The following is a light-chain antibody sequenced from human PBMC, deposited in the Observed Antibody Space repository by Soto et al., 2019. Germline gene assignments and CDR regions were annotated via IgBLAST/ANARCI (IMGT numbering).Light chain of an antibody. Sequence: DIQMTQSPSALSASVGDRDNITRRASQSISTWLAWYQQKPGEAPKLLMYKASSLDSGVPSRFSGSGSGTEFTLTISSLQPEDFASYYCQQYNTYLSLTFGGGTKVDIK. V-gene: IGKV1-5*03. CDR2: KAS. CDR3: QQYNTYLSLT. J-gene: IGKJ4*01. CDR1: QSISTW.